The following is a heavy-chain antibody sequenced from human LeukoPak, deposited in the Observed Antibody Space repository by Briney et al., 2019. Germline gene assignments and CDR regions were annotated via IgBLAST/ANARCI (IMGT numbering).Heavy chain of an antibody. Sequence: GESLKISCKGSGYSFTSYWIGWVRQMPGKGLEWMGIIYPGDSDTRYSPSFQGQVTISADKSISTAYLQWSSLKASDTAMYYCARHVGYSGSYYYYGMDVWGQGTTVTVSS. D-gene: IGHD1-26*01. CDR3: ARHVGYSGSYYYYGMDV. V-gene: IGHV5-51*01. CDR1: GYSFTSYW. J-gene: IGHJ6*02. CDR2: IYPGDSDT.